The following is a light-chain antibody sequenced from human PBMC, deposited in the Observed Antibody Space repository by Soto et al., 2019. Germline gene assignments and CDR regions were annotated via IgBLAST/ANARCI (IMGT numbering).Light chain of an antibody. CDR2: GAS. CDR3: QHYPTSPPFT. J-gene: IGKJ3*01. CDR1: QSVSSGY. Sequence: EIVLTQSPGTLSLSPGERATLSCRASQSVSSGYLGWYQQKPGQATRLLIYGASSRATGIPDRFSGSGSGTDFTLTISRLEPEDFAVYYCQHYPTSPPFTFGPGTKVDIK. V-gene: IGKV3-20*01.